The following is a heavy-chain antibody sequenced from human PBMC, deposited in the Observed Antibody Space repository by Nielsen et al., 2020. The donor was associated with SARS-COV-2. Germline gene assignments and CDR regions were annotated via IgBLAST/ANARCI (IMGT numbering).Heavy chain of an antibody. V-gene: IGHV4-38-2*02. CDR2: IYHSGST. CDR1: GYSISSGYY. J-gene: IGHJ6*03. Sequence: SETLSLTCTVSGYSISSGYYWGWIRQPPGKGLEWIGSIYHSGSTYYNSSLKSRVTISVDTSKNQFSLKLSSVTAADTAVYYCASSLGGYSYGRDYYYMDVWGKGTTVTVSS. CDR3: ASSLGGYSYGRDYYYMDV. D-gene: IGHD5-18*01.